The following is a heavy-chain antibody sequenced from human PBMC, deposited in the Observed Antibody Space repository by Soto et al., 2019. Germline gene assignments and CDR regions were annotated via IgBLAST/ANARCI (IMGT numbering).Heavy chain of an antibody. J-gene: IGHJ6*02. V-gene: IGHV4-34*01. CDR1: GGSFSGYY. Sequence: SETLSLTCAVYGGSFSGYYWSWIRQPPGKGLEWIGEINHSGSTNYNPSLKSRVTISVDTSKNQFSLKLSSVTAADTAVYYCARVVVVPAIFTEYYYYGMDVWGQGTTVT. CDR3: ARVVVVPAIFTEYYYYGMDV. D-gene: IGHD2-2*01. CDR2: INHSGST.